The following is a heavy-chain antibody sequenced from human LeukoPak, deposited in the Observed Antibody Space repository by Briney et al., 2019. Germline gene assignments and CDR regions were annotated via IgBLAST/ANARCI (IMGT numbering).Heavy chain of an antibody. J-gene: IGHJ4*02. CDR3: ARDKYSYGSGDV. V-gene: IGHV1-2*04. CDR1: GYTFTGHY. Sequence: ASVKVSCKASGYTFTGHYMHWVRQAPGQGLEWMGWINPNSGGTNYAQKFQGWVTMTRDTSISTAYMELSRLRSDDTAVYYCARDKYSYGSGDVWGQGTLVTVSS. D-gene: IGHD3-10*01. CDR2: INPNSGGT.